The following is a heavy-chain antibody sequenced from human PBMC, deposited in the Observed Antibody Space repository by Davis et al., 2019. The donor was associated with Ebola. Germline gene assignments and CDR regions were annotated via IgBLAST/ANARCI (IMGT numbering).Heavy chain of an antibody. Sequence: PGGSLRLSCAASGFTFNGYAMSWVRQAPGKGLEWVSTTAGGGYTYYADSMKGRVTVSRDNSKNTLYLQMNNLRGEDTAVYYCARLQVPGRPFYYYGMDFWGQGTTVTVSS. CDR2: TAGGGYT. CDR1: GFTFNGYA. CDR3: ARLQVPGRPFYYYGMDF. J-gene: IGHJ6*02. V-gene: IGHV3-23*01. D-gene: IGHD6-6*01.